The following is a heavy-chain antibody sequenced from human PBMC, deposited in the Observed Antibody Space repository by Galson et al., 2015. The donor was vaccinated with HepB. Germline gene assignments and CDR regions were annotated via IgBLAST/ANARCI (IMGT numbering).Heavy chain of an antibody. CDR3: ASKDYGGAGNYYYGIDV. J-gene: IGHJ6*02. D-gene: IGHD4-23*01. V-gene: IGHV1-69*13. Sequence: SVKVSCKASGDTFRNSAISWVRQAPGQGLEWMGGIMPTFRSPDYAQKFKGRVTITADESTNTAYMELSSLSSEDTAIYYCASKDYGGAGNYYYGIDVWGQGTLVTVSS. CDR1: GDTFRNSA. CDR2: IMPTFRSP.